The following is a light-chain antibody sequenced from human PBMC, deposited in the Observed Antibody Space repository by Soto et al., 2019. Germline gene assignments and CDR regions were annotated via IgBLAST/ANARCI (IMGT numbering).Light chain of an antibody. CDR2: KAS. V-gene: IGKV1-5*03. J-gene: IGKJ1*01. Sequence: DIQMTQSPSTLSASVGDRVTITCRASQSISSWLAWYQQKPGKAPKLLIYKASSLETGVPSRFSGSASGTEFTLTLSSLQPDDFATYYCQQYNSYSPWTFGQGTKVEIK. CDR3: QQYNSYSPWT. CDR1: QSISSW.